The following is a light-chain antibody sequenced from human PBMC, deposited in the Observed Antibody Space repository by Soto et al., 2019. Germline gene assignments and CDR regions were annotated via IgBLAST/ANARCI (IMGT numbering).Light chain of an antibody. CDR1: SSNIGARFD. CDR2: NNN. CDR3: QSYDSSLSSYV. V-gene: IGLV1-40*01. Sequence: QSVLTQPPSVSGAPGQRVTISCTGSSSNIGARFDVHWYQQLPREAPKLIIYNNNTRPSGVPDRFSVSRSATSASLAITGLQAADEADYYCQSYDSSLSSYVFGTGTKLTVL. J-gene: IGLJ1*01.